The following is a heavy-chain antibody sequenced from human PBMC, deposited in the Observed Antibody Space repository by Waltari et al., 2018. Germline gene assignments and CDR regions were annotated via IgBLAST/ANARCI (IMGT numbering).Heavy chain of an antibody. J-gene: IGHJ4*02. D-gene: IGHD3-10*01. V-gene: IGHV4-30-2*01. CDR2: IYHSGST. CDR3: ARSSQTGGDFDY. Sequence: QLQLQESGSGLVKPSQTLSLTCAVSGGSISSGGYSWSWLRQPPGKGLEWIGYIYHSGSTYYNPSLKSRVTISVDRSKNQFSLKLSSVTAADTAVYYCARSSQTGGDFDYWGQGTLVTVSS. CDR1: GGSISSGGYS.